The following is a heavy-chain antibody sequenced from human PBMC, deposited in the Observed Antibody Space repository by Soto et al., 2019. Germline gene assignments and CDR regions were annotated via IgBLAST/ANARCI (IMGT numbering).Heavy chain of an antibody. J-gene: IGHJ5*02. D-gene: IGHD2-2*01. Sequence: ASVKVSCKASGYTFTSYGISWVRQAPGQGLEWMGWISAYNGNTNYAQKLQGRVTMTTDTSTSTAYMELRSLRSDDTAVYYRARVGSPHYCSSTSCYGWFDPWGQGTLVTVSS. V-gene: IGHV1-18*04. CDR2: ISAYNGNT. CDR1: GYTFTSYG. CDR3: ARVGSPHYCSSTSCYGWFDP.